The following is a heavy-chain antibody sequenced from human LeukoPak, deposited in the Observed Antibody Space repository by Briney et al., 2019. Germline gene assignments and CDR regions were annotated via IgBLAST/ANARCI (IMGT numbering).Heavy chain of an antibody. Sequence: SETLSLTCTVSGGSISSYYWSWIRQPAGKGLEWIGRIYTSGSTNYNPSLKSRVTMSVDTSKNQFSLKLSSVTAADTAVYYCAREGSFDYYGSGSYSSYYYYMDVWGKGTTVTISS. V-gene: IGHV4-4*07. CDR1: GGSISSYY. CDR3: AREGSFDYYGSGSYSSYYYYMDV. CDR2: IYTSGST. D-gene: IGHD3-10*01. J-gene: IGHJ6*03.